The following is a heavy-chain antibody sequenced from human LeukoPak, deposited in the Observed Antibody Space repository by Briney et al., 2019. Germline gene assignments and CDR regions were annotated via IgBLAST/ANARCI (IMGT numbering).Heavy chain of an antibody. J-gene: IGHJ4*02. V-gene: IGHV1-2*02. D-gene: IGHD1-26*01. CDR1: GYTFTSYD. CDR2: IDPISGGT. CDR3: ARATRSGSQNDHFDY. Sequence: GASVKVSCKASGYTFTSYDINWVRQAPGQGLEWMVWIDPISGGTNYAQKFQGRVTMTRDTSINTAYLELSRLTSDDTAVYYCARATRSGSQNDHFDYWGQGTLVTVSS.